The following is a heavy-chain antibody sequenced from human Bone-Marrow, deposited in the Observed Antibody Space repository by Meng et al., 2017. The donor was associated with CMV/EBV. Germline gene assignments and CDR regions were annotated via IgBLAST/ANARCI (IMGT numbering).Heavy chain of an antibody. CDR1: GDSISSSIYY. J-gene: IGHJ4*02. V-gene: IGHV4-39*07. CDR3: AGDITGDHY. D-gene: IGHD7-27*01. CDR2: IHYSGTT. Sequence: SETLSLTCTVSGDSISSSIYYWGWIRQPPGKGLEWIASIHYSGTTYYNPSLKSRVTISVDTSKNQFSLKVTSVTAADTAVYYCAGDITGDHYWGQGTLVTVSS.